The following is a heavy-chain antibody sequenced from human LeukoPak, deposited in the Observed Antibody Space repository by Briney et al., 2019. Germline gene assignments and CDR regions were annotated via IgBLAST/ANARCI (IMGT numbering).Heavy chain of an antibody. CDR3: AKGPEVREMFY. V-gene: IGHV3-30*18. D-gene: IGHD3-10*01. J-gene: IGHJ4*02. CDR1: GFTFSSYG. CDR2: ISYDASNK. Sequence: GGSLRLSCAASGFTFSSYGMHWVRQAPGKGLEWVAVISYDASNKYYADSVKGRFTISRDNSKNTLYLQMNSLRAEDTALYYCAKGPEVREMFYWGQGTLVTVSS.